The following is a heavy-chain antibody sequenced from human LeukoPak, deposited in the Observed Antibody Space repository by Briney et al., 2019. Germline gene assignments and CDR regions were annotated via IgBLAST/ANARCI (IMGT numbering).Heavy chain of an antibody. Sequence: SETLSLTCTVSGGSVSSDYWSWIRQSPGTGLEWIGYIYYPTTTKYNPSLKSRVTMSLDTSKNHFSLDLTSVTGADTAVYFCATGHSSGWFDYWGQGTLVTVSS. J-gene: IGHJ4*02. CDR1: GGSVSSDY. V-gene: IGHV4-59*02. CDR2: IYYPTTT. CDR3: ATGHSSGWFDY. D-gene: IGHD6-19*01.